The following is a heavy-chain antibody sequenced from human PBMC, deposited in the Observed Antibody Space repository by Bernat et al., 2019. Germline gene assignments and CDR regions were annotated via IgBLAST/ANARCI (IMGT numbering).Heavy chain of an antibody. V-gene: IGHV3-11*05. D-gene: IGHD3-3*01. CDR2: ISSSSSYT. CDR1: GFTFSDYY. CDR3: ARAARGRFLEWLFLD. J-gene: IGHJ4*02. Sequence: QVQLVESGGGLVKPGGSLRLSCAASGFTFSDYYMSWIRQAPGKGLEWVSYISSSSSYTNYAASVKGRFTISRDNAKNSLYLQMNSLRAEDTAVYYCARAARGRFLEWLFLDWGQGTLVTVSS.